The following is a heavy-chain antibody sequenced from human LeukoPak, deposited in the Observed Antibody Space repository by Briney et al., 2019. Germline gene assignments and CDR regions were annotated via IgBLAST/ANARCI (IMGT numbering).Heavy chain of an antibody. D-gene: IGHD3-3*01. CDR1: GFTFSSYW. J-gene: IGHJ6*02. V-gene: IGHV3-7*01. CDR2: IKQDGSEK. Sequence: GGSLRLSCAASGFTFSSYWMSWVRQAPGKGLEWVANIKQDGSEKYYVDSVKGRFTISRDNAKNSLYLQMNSLRAEDTAVYYCARDSRGLRDDFWSGPAHYYGMDVWGQGTTVTVSS. CDR3: ARDSRGLRDDFWSGPAHYYGMDV.